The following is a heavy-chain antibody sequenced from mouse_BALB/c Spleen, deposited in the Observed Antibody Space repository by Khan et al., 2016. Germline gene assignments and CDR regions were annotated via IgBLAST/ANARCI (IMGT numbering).Heavy chain of an antibody. CDR3: ARREDGYTWFAY. CDR2: INPDSSTI. D-gene: IGHD2-3*01. V-gene: IGHV4-1*02. J-gene: IGHJ3*01. CDR1: GFDFSRYW. Sequence: EVKLLESGGGLVQPGGSLKLSCAASGFDFSRYWMSWVRQAPGKGLEWIGEINPDSSTINYTPSLKDKFIISRDNAKNTLYLQMSTVRSEDTALYYCARREDGYTWFAYWGQGTLVTGSA.